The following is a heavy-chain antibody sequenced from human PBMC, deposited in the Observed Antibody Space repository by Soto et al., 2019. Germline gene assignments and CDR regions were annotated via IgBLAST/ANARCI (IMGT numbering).Heavy chain of an antibody. CDR2: IIPILGIA. CDR1: GGTFSSYT. J-gene: IGHJ6*02. Sequence: QVQLVQSGAEVKKPGSSVKVSCKASGGTFSSYTISWVRQAPGQGLEWMGRIIPILGIANYAQKFQGRVTIXXDXSXXTAYMELSSLRSEDTAVYYCARDAQLYYYYYGMDVWGQGTTVTVSS. CDR3: ARDAQLYYYYYGMDV. V-gene: IGHV1-69*08. D-gene: IGHD6-13*01.